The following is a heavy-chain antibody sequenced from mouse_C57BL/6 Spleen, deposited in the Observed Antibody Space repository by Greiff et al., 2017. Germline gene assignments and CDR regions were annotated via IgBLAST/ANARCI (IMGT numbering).Heavy chain of an antibody. V-gene: IGHV1-64*01. Sequence: VQLQQSGAELVKPGASAKLSCKASGYTFTSYWMHWVKQRPGQGLEWIGMIHPNSGSTNYNEKFKSKATLTVDKSSSTAYMQLSSLTSEDSAVYYCARFLYDGYYFDYWGQGTTLTVSS. CDR2: IHPNSGST. J-gene: IGHJ2*01. D-gene: IGHD2-3*01. CDR3: ARFLYDGYYFDY. CDR1: GYTFTSYW.